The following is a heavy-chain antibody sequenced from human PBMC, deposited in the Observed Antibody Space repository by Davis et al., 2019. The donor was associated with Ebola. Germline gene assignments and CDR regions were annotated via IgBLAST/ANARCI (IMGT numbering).Heavy chain of an antibody. CDR3: AGRGFRYNYEDGENAFDI. CDR1: GFTLSSYS. J-gene: IGHJ3*02. D-gene: IGHD5-18*01. CDR2: ISGSGGST. Sequence: GESLKISCAASGFTLSSYSMNWVRQAPGKGLEWVSAISGSGGSTYYADSVKGRFTISRDNSKNTLYLQMNSLRAEDTAVYYCAGRGFRYNYEDGENAFDIWGQGTMVTVSS. V-gene: IGHV3-23*01.